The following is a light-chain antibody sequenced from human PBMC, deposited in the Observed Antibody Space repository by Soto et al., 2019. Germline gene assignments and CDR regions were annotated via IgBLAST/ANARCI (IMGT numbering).Light chain of an antibody. Sequence: QSVLTQPHSVSGSPGQSVTISCTGTNSDVGRYNSVSWYQQLPGKAPKIIISAVRQRPSGVPDRFSGSKSGNTASLTISGLQADDEADYFCFSYTANDNWVFGGGNKATVL. CDR1: NSDVGRYNS. V-gene: IGLV2-11*01. CDR3: FSYTANDNWV. CDR2: AVR. J-gene: IGLJ3*02.